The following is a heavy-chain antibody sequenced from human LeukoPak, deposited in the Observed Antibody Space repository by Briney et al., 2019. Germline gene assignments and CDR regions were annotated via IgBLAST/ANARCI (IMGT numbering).Heavy chain of an antibody. CDR2: ISWNGGTT. D-gene: IGHD2-15*01. Sequence: PGGSLRLSCAASGFTFDDYAMHWVRKAPGKGLEWVSLISWNGGTTYYADSVKGRFTISRDNSKNSLYLQMSSLRPEDTALYYCTKDGVVAALGDNWFDPWGQGTLVTVSS. V-gene: IGHV3-43D*03. CDR1: GFTFDDYA. CDR3: TKDGVVAALGDNWFDP. J-gene: IGHJ5*02.